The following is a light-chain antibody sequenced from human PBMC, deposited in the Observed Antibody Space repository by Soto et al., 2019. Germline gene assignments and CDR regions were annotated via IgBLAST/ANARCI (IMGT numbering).Light chain of an antibody. CDR1: SSDVGNYNR. V-gene: IGLV2-18*02. Sequence: QSALTQPPSVSGSPGQSVTISCTGTSSDVGNYNRVSWYQQPPGTAPKVIIYEVSNRPSGVPDRFSGSKSGNTASLPISGLQAEDQADYYCRSYTSSSTYVFGTGTKLTVL. CDR3: RSYTSSSTYV. CDR2: EVS. J-gene: IGLJ1*01.